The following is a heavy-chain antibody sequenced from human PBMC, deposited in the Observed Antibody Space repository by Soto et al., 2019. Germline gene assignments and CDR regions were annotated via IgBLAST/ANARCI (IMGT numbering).Heavy chain of an antibody. CDR2: INSEGSNT. Sequence: GRSLRRSCAASGFTFSSQWMHRVRQAPGKGLVWVSRINSEGSNTGYADSVKGRFTISRDNAKNTLYLQMNGLRAEDTAVYYCAKQFDYWGQGTLVTVSS. J-gene: IGHJ4*02. CDR3: AKQFDY. V-gene: IGHV3-74*01. CDR1: GFTFSSQW.